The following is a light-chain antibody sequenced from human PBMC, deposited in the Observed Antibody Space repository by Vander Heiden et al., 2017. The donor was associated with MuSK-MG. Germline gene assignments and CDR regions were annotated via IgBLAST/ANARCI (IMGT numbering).Light chain of an antibody. Sequence: QSALTQPRSVSGSPGQSVTISCTGTSSDVGGYNYVSWYQQHPGKAPKRMVYAVSERPSGVPDRFSGSKSGNTASLTISGLQAEDEADYFCCSYAGNSVVFGGGTKLTVL. V-gene: IGLV2-11*01. J-gene: IGLJ2*01. CDR2: AVS. CDR3: CSYAGNSVV. CDR1: SSDVGGYNY.